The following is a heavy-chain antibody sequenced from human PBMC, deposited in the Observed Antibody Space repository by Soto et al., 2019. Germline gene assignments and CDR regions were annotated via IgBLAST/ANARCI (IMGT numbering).Heavy chain of an antibody. J-gene: IGHJ6*02. D-gene: IGHD2-15*01. CDR2: IWFDGSNE. CDR1: GFTFSDYG. CDR3: ARGSLYCSSTSCSYGMDV. V-gene: IGHV3-33*01. Sequence: QVQLVESGGGVVQPGWSLRLSCAASGFTFSDYGMHWVRQAPGEGLQWVAVIWFDGSNEHYADSVKGRFTISRDNSKNTLYLQMYSLRAVDTAVYYCARGSLYCSSTSCSYGMDVWGQGTTVTVSS.